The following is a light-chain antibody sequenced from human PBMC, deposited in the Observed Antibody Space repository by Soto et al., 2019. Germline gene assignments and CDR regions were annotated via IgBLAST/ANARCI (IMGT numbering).Light chain of an antibody. CDR2: GAS. CDR3: QQYGSSPWT. Sequence: EIVLTQSPGTLSLSPGERATLSCRASQSVSSSYLAWYQQRPGQAPRLLISGASSRATGIPDRFGGGGSGTDFTLTISRLEPEDFAVYYCQQYGSSPWTFGQGTKVDIK. V-gene: IGKV3-20*01. CDR1: QSVSSSY. J-gene: IGKJ1*01.